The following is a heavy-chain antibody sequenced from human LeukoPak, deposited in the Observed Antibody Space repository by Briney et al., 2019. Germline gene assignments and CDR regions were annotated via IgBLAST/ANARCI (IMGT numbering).Heavy chain of an antibody. V-gene: IGHV5-51*01. CDR3: ARRYCSSTSCNHDAFDI. CDR1: GYSFTSYW. CDR2: TYPTDSDS. D-gene: IGHD2-2*01. Sequence: GESLKISCKGSGYSFTSYWIGWVRQMPGKGLEWMGFTYPTDSDSRYSPSFQGQVTISADKSISTAYLQWSSLKASDTAIYYCARRYCSSTSCNHDAFDIWGQGTMVTVSS. J-gene: IGHJ3*02.